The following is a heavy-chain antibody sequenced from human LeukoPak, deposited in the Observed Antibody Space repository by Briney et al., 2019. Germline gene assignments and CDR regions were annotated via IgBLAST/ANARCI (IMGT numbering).Heavy chain of an antibody. CDR2: MNPNSGNT. Sequence: ASVKVSCKASGYTFTSDDINWVRQATGQGLEWMGWMNPNSGNTGYAQKFQGRVTMTRNTSISTAYMELSSLRSEDTDVYYCARGLSTSGYYYIYWGQGTLVTVSS. D-gene: IGHD3-22*01. J-gene: IGHJ4*02. CDR3: ARGLSTSGYYYIY. CDR1: GYTFTSDD. V-gene: IGHV1-8*01.